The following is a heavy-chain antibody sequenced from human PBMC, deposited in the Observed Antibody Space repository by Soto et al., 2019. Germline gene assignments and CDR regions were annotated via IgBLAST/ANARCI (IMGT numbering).Heavy chain of an antibody. J-gene: IGHJ5*01. CDR3: ENDRGGWGFDS. D-gene: IGHD6-19*01. CDR1: GCTFSSYG. V-gene: IGHV3-30*18. CDR2: ISYDGSNK. Sequence: XGFLRLSGPASGCTFSSYGMDWVRQAPGKGLEWVAVISYDGSNKYYADSVKGRFTISRDNSKNTLYLQMNSLRAEDTAVYYCENDRGGWGFDSWGQGTLVTVSS.